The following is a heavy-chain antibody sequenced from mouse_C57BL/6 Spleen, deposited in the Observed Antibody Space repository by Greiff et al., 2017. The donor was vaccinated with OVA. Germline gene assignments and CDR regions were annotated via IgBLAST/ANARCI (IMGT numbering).Heavy chain of an antibody. J-gene: IGHJ1*03. CDR3: ARSAYYYGSSNFWYFDV. CDR2: IYWDDDK. V-gene: IGHV8-12*01. Sequence: QVTLKESGPGILQSSQTLSLTCSFSGFSLSTSGMGVSWIRQPSGKGLEWLAHIYWDDDKRYNPSLKSRLTISKDTSRNQVFLKITSVDTADTATYYCARSAYYYGSSNFWYFDVWGTGTTVTVSS. D-gene: IGHD1-1*01. CDR1: GFSLSTSGMG.